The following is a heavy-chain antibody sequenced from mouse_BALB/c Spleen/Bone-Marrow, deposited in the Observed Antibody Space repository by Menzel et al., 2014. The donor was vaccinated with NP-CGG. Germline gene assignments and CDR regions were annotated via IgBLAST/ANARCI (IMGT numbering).Heavy chain of an antibody. CDR3: ARRGNWDGRDAMDY. J-gene: IGHJ4*01. CDR1: GFTFSSYG. Sequence: DVHLVESGGDLVKPGGPLKLSCAASGFTFSSYGMSWVRPTPDKRLEWVATISSGGSYTYYPDSMKGRFTISRDNAKNTLYLQMSSLKSEDTAMYYCARRGNWDGRDAMDYWGQGTSVTVSS. CDR2: ISSGGSYT. V-gene: IGHV5-6*02. D-gene: IGHD4-1*01.